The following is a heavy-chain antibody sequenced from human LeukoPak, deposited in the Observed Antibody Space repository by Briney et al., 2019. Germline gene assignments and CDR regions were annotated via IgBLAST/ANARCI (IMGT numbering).Heavy chain of an antibody. CDR1: GGSISSYY. CDR3: ARSDSSGSYTPRFDP. V-gene: IGHV4-59*08. Sequence: SETLSLTCTVSGGSISSYYWSWIRQPPGKGLEWIGYIYYSGSTNYNPSLKSRATISVDTSKNQFPLKLSSVTAADTAVYYCARSDSSGSYTPRFDPWGQGTLVTVSS. J-gene: IGHJ5*02. CDR2: IYYSGST. D-gene: IGHD1-26*01.